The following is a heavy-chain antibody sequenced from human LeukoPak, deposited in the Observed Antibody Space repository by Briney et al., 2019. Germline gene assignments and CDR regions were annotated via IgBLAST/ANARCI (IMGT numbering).Heavy chain of an antibody. V-gene: IGHV3-9*01. D-gene: IGHD4-17*01. J-gene: IGHJ4*02. CDR3: AKGGLYLTVTLYYFDY. Sequence: GGSLRLSCAASGFTFDDYAMHWVRHAPGKGLEWVSGISWNSGSIGYADSVKGRFTISRDNANNSLYLQMNSLRADDTALYYCAKGGLYLTVTLYYFDYWGQGTLVTVSS. CDR2: ISWNSGSI. CDR1: GFTFDDYA.